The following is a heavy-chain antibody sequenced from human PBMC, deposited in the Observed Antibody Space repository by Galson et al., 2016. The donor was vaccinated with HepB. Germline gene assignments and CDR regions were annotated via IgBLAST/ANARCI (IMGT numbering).Heavy chain of an antibody. CDR3: TRDLRTRIAWFGELFSGSFDP. D-gene: IGHD3-10*01. CDR2: IRSTAYGGTQ. CDR1: GFNFVDYN. J-gene: IGHJ5*02. V-gene: IGHV3-49*03. Sequence: SLRLSCAASGFNFVDYNINWFRQAPGKGLEWVGLIRSTAYGGTQQYAASVKGRFTISRDDSKNIAYLQLNGLNIEDSGLYYCTRDLRTRIAWFGELFSGSFDPWGQGTLVTVSS.